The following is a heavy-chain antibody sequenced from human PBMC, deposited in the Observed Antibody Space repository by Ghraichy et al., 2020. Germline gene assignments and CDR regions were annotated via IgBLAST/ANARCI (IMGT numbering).Heavy chain of an antibody. Sequence: GSLRLSCAVSGYSISSGYYWGWIRQPPGKGLEWIGSIYHSGSTYYNPSLKSRVTISVDTSKNQFSLKLSSVTAADTAVYYCAREHTNWFDPWGQGTLVTVSS. D-gene: IGHD2-21*01. CDR3: AREHTNWFDP. CDR2: IYHSGST. CDR1: GYSISSGYY. J-gene: IGHJ5*02. V-gene: IGHV4-38-2*02.